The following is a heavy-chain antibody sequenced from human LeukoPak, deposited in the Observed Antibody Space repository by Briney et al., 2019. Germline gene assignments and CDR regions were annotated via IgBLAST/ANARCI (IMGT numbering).Heavy chain of an antibody. CDR2: IIPIFGTA. Sequence: AVKVSCKASGGTFSSYAISWVRQAPRQGLELMGGIIPIFGTANYAQKFQGRVTITTDESTSTGYMELSSLRSEDTAVYYCARDRPGDYYYMDVWGKGTTVTVSS. V-gene: IGHV1-69*05. CDR1: GGTFSSYA. J-gene: IGHJ6*03. CDR3: ARDRPGDYYYMDV.